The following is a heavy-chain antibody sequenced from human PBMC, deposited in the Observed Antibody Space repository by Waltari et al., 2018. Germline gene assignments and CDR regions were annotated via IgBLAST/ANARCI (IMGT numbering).Heavy chain of an antibody. CDR3: AGDLGVRAPLGAFDM. Sequence: QVQLVQSGAEAKKPWSSVKVPCKASGGPFSSYAISWVRQARGHELEWMGGVIAFRSIGNYAQTFQGRVTMTADKSTSAADRETSSLRTEDTAVYDCAGDLGVRAPLGAFDMWGQGTMVIVSS. D-gene: IGHD1-26*01. J-gene: IGHJ3*02. V-gene: IGHV1-69*10. CDR2: VIAFRSIG. CDR1: GGPFSSYA.